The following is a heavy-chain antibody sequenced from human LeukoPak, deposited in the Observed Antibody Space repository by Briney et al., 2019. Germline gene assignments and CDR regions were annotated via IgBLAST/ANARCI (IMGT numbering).Heavy chain of an antibody. J-gene: IGHJ4*02. CDR1: GGSFSSYG. Sequence: SVKVSCKASGGSFSSYGISWVRQAPGQGLEWMGRIVPMLGSATYSQKLQGRVTISADKATSTAYMELRSLTSEDTAVYYCARAGAYSGSNAYWGQGTLVTVSS. CDR3: ARAGAYSGSNAY. D-gene: IGHD1-26*01. CDR2: IVPMLGSA. V-gene: IGHV1-69*04.